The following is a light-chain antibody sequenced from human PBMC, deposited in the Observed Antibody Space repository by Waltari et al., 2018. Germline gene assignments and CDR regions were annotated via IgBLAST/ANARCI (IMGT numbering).Light chain of an antibody. Sequence: QSVLTQPPSASGSPAQRVTISYSGGTSNIGTHYVDWYQQLPGTAPNLLLFRNNQRPSGVPDLFSGSKSGTSASLAISGLRSEDEADYYCAAWDDSLSGNVFGTGTKVTAL. CDR1: TSNIGTHY. CDR3: AAWDDSLSGNV. V-gene: IGLV1-47*01. CDR2: RNN. J-gene: IGLJ1*01.